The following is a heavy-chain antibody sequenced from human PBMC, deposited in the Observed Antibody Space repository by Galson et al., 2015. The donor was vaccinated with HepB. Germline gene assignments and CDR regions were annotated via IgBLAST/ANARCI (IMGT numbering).Heavy chain of an antibody. CDR3: IRHVEYYRPY. D-gene: IGHD2/OR15-2a*01. J-gene: IGHJ4*02. CDR1: GFSLSDSA. CDR2: IRSKIKNYAT. V-gene: IGHV3-73*01. Sequence: SLRLSCAASGFSLSDSAVHWVRQSSGKGLEWVAHIRSKIKNYATKYTASVGGRFSVSRDDSTNTAYLQMDSLRIEDTAIYYCIRHVEYYRPYWGQGTLVTVSS.